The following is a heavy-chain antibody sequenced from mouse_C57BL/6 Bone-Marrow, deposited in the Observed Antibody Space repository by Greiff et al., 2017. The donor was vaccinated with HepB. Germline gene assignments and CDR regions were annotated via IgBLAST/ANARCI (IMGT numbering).Heavy chain of an antibody. D-gene: IGHD1-1*01. CDR2: INPYNGGT. CDR3: AVLYYGSSPFAY. CDR1: GYTFTDYY. J-gene: IGHJ3*01. V-gene: IGHV1-19*01. Sequence: VQLQQSGPVLVKPGASVKMSCKASGYTFTDYYMNWVKQSHGKSLEWIGVINPYNGGTSYNQKFKGKATLPVDTSSSTAYMELNSLTSEDSAVYYCAVLYYGSSPFAYWGQGTLVTVSA.